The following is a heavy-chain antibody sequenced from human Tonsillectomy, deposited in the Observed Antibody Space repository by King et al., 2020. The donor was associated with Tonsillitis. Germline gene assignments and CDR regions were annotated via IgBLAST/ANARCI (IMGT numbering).Heavy chain of an antibody. Sequence: VQLQQWGAGLLKPSETLSLTCAVYGGSLSDYYWSWLRQPPGKGLEWIGEINDSGTTIYNPSLKSRVTMSEDTSKNQISLKLTSVTAADTALYYCARGPPGYSNYVGWFDPWGQGTLVTVSS. D-gene: IGHD4-11*01. V-gene: IGHV4-34*01. CDR1: GGSLSDYY. CDR3: ARGPPGYSNYVGWFDP. J-gene: IGHJ5*02. CDR2: INDSGTT.